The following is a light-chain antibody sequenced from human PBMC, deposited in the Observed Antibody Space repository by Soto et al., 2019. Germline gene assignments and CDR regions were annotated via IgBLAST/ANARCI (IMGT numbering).Light chain of an antibody. V-gene: IGKV3-20*01. CDR3: QQYGSSHT. CDR1: QSVTSTY. J-gene: IGKJ5*01. CDR2: GAS. Sequence: ENGVTQSPGTLSLSKGERATLSCRASQSVTSTYLAWYQQTPSQAPRLLIYGASSRAIGIPDRCSGSVSGSDFILTINRLEPEDFAVYYCQQYGSSHTFGQGTRLEIK.